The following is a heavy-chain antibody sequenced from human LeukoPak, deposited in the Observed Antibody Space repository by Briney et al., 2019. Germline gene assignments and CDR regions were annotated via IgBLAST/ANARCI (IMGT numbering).Heavy chain of an antibody. CDR3: AKDRGGNYLFYLDY. Sequence: GGSLRLSCAASGFTFSNHAMTWVRQAPGKGLEWVSGISGSGGSTYYADSVKGRFTISRDNSKNTLYLQMNSLRAEDTAVYYCAKDRGGNYLFYLDYWGQGTLVTVSS. D-gene: IGHD1-26*01. J-gene: IGHJ4*02. V-gene: IGHV3-23*01. CDR2: ISGSGGST. CDR1: GFTFSNHA.